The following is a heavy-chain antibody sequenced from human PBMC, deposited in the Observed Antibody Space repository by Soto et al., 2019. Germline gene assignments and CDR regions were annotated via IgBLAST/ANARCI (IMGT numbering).Heavy chain of an antibody. Sequence: QVQLVQSGAEVKKPGASVKVSCKASGYTFTSYSINWVRQAPGQGLEWMGIINPSGGSTNYAQKFQGRVPMTRATSTSTVYMELSSLRPEDTVVYYCARDQGDSTGRGYYYYYSLDVWGQGTTVTVSS. CDR1: GYTFTSYS. CDR3: ARDQGDSTGRGYYYYYSLDV. J-gene: IGHJ6*02. D-gene: IGHD4-4*01. CDR2: INPSGGST. V-gene: IGHV1-46*01.